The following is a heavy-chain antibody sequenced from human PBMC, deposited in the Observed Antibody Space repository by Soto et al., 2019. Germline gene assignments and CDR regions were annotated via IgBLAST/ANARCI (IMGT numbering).Heavy chain of an antibody. J-gene: IGHJ4*02. CDR2: INHSGST. CDR3: ARGGGSGWYCDY. V-gene: IGHV4-34*01. Sequence: WTCIRQSPGKGLEWIGEINHSGSTNYNPSLKGRVTMSVDTSKNQFSLKVTSVTAADTAVYFCARGGGSGWYCDYWGQGALVTVSS. D-gene: IGHD6-19*01.